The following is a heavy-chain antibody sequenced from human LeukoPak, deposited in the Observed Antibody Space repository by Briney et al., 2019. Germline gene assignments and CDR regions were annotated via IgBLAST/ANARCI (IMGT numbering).Heavy chain of an antibody. CDR2: IYPGDSDT. V-gene: IGHV5-51*01. Sequence: GESLKISCKGSGYSFTSYWIGWVRQMPGKGLEWMGIIYPGDSDTRYSPSFQGQVTISADKSISTAYLQWSSLKASDTAMYYCAKSREYSYGPLYYFDYWGQGTLVTVSS. J-gene: IGHJ4*02. CDR3: AKSREYSYGPLYYFDY. D-gene: IGHD5-18*01. CDR1: GYSFTSYW.